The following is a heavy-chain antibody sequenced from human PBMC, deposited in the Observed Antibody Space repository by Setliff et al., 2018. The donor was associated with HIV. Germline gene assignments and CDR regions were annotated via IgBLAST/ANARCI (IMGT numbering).Heavy chain of an antibody. Sequence: PSETLSLTCAVYGGSSSGYYCTWIRQTPEKGLEWIGEINHSGSTNYNPSLKSRVTMSWDTSKNQFSLKLTSVSAADTAVYYCEYDFWSGEVHMDVWGKGTTVTV. CDR3: EYDFWSGEVHMDV. D-gene: IGHD3-3*01. CDR2: INHSGST. CDR1: GGSSSGYY. V-gene: IGHV4-34*01. J-gene: IGHJ6*03.